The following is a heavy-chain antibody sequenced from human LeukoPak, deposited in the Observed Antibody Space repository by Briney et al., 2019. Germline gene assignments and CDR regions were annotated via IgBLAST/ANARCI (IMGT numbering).Heavy chain of an antibody. CDR3: ATGDSGSFHDY. Sequence: SETLSLTCTVSGGSITDYYWSWIRQPPGKGLEYIGYIYYSGNTNYNPSLKSRVTISVDTSKNQFSLRLSSVTAADTAVYYCATGDSGSFHDYWAREPWSPSPQ. CDR1: GGSITDYY. D-gene: IGHD3-10*01. V-gene: IGHV4-59*01. J-gene: IGHJ4*02. CDR2: IYYSGNT.